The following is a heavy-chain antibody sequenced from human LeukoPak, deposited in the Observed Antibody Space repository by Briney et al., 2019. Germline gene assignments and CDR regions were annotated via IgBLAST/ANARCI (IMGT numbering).Heavy chain of an antibody. CDR1: GGTFSSYA. Sequence: SVKVSCKASGGTFSSYAISWVRQAPGQGLEWMGGIIPIFGTANYAQKFQGRVTITTDESTSTAYMELSSLRSEDTAVYNCARTLAYLGTPPEDYMDVWGKGTTVTVSS. D-gene: IGHD3-3*02. CDR2: IIPIFGTA. V-gene: IGHV1-69*05. CDR3: ARTLAYLGTPPEDYMDV. J-gene: IGHJ6*03.